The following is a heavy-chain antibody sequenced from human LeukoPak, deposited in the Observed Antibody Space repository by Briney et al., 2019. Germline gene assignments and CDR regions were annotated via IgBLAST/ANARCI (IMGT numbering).Heavy chain of an antibody. CDR2: ISAYNGNT. Sequence: ASVKVSCKASGYTFTSYGISWVRQAPGQGLEWMGWISAYNGNTNYAQKLQGRVTMTTDTSTSTAYMELRSLRSDDTAVYYCARDSTLGSTRAPNDYWGQGTLVTVSS. D-gene: IGHD2-2*01. V-gene: IGHV1-18*01. CDR1: GYTFTSYG. CDR3: ARDSTLGSTRAPNDY. J-gene: IGHJ4*02.